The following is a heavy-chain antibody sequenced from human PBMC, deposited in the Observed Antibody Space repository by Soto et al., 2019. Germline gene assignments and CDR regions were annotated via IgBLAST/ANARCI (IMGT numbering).Heavy chain of an antibody. Sequence: SDTLSLTCTVSGGSISNFYWSWIRQPPGKGLEWIGYIYHSGSTYYNPSLKSRVTISVDRSKNQFSLKLSSVTAADTAVYYCARTLGCGGDCYEYWFDPWGQGTLVTVSS. D-gene: IGHD2-21*02. CDR2: IYHSGST. V-gene: IGHV4-59*12. CDR3: ARTLGCGGDCYEYWFDP. J-gene: IGHJ5*02. CDR1: GGSISNFY.